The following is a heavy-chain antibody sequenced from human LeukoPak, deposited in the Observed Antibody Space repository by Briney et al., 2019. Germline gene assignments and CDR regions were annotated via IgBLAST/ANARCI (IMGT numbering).Heavy chain of an antibody. Sequence: SETLSLTCTVSGGSISSGSYYWSWIRQPAGKGLEWIGRIYTSGSTNYNPSLKSRVTISVDTSKNQFSLKLSSVTAADTAVYYCARVYNWNSSGLGAPRDWGRGTLVTVSS. CDR1: GGSISSGSYY. D-gene: IGHD1-7*01. CDR3: ARVYNWNSSGLGAPRD. J-gene: IGHJ4*02. V-gene: IGHV4-61*02. CDR2: IYTSGST.